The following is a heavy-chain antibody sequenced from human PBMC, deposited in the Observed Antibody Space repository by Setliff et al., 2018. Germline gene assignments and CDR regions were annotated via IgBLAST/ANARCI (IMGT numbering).Heavy chain of an antibody. CDR2: MSNWGTSI. CDR3: ARDGGINMVKTYYYGLDV. D-gene: IGHD1-20*01. V-gene: IGHV3-48*03. Sequence: PGGSLRLSCVVSGFTFSSHGMNWVRQAPGKGLEWVAYMSNWGTSIYYADSVKGRFTISRDNAKNSLFLQMNSLRIEDMGIYYCARDGGINMVKTYYYGLDVWGQGTTVTVSS. CDR1: GFTFSSHG. J-gene: IGHJ6*02.